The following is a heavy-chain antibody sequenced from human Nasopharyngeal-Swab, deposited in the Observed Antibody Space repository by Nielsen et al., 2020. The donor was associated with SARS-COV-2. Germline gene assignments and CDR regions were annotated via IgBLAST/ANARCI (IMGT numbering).Heavy chain of an antibody. J-gene: IGHJ3*02. CDR2: INPNSGGT. CDR1: GYTFPGYY. D-gene: IGHD1-26*01. Sequence: ASVKVSCKASGYTFPGYYMHWVRQAPGQGLEWMGRINPNSGGTNYAQKFQGRVTMTRDTSISTAYMELSRLRSDDTAVYYCARGGRGAGLVAFDIWGQGTMVTVSS. V-gene: IGHV1-2*06. CDR3: ARGGRGAGLVAFDI.